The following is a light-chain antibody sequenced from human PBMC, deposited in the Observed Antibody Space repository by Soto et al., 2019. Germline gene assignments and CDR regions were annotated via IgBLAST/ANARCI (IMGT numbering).Light chain of an antibody. V-gene: IGLV2-11*01. CDR3: CSYAGSYTR. Sequence: QSALTQPRSVSGSPGQSVTISCTGTSSDVGGYNYVSWYQQHPGKAPKLMIYDVTKRPSGVPDRFSGSKSGNTASLTISGLQAEDEAYYYCCSYAGSYTRFGGGTKVTVL. CDR2: DVT. CDR1: SSDVGGYNY. J-gene: IGLJ2*01.